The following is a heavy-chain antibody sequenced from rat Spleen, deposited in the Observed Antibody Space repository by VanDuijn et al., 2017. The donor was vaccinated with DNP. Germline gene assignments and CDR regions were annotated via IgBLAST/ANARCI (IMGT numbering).Heavy chain of an antibody. CDR3: ARWNSGHFDH. Sequence: EVQLVESGGDLVQPGRSLKLFCAASGFTFSDYYMAWIRQAPTMGLEWVAYIRYDGGSTKYGDSVKGRFTISRDNAKNTLYLQMSSLRSEDMATYYCARWNSGHFDHWGQGVMVTVSS. V-gene: IGHV5-22*01. CDR1: GFTFSDYY. D-gene: IGHD4-3*01. CDR2: IRYDGGST. J-gene: IGHJ2*01.